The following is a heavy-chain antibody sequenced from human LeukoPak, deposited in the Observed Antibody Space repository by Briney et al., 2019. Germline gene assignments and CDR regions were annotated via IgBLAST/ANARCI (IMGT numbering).Heavy chain of an antibody. J-gene: IGHJ4*02. Sequence: SETLSLTCTVSGGSISSYYWSWIRQPPGKGLEWIGYMYYSGSTNYNPSLKSRVTISIDTSKNQFSLKLSSVTAADMAVYYCARRRTYVDYWGQGTLVTVSS. D-gene: IGHD2-8*01. V-gene: IGHV4-59*08. CDR1: GGSISSYY. CDR2: MYYSGST. CDR3: ARRRTYVDY.